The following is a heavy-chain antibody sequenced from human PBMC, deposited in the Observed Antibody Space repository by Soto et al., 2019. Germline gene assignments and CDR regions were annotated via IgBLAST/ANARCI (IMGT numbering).Heavy chain of an antibody. J-gene: IGHJ4*02. V-gene: IGHV3-23*01. CDR1: GFTFSRSA. D-gene: IGHD3-22*01. CDR2: ISESGGNT. CDR3: AKHGPLGTIIVVITRFQD. Sequence: PGGSLRLSCAASGFTFSRSAMSWVRQTPGQGLEWVSSISESGGNTYYADSVKGRFTISRDNSKNTVYLQMNSLRVEDTAIYYCAKHGPLGTIIVVITRFQDWGQGTLVTVSS.